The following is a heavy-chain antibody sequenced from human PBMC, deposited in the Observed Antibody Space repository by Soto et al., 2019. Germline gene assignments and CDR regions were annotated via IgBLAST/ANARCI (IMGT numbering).Heavy chain of an antibody. V-gene: IGHV3-73*02. J-gene: IGHJ6*02. D-gene: IGHD3-22*01. CDR2: IRSKANSYAT. Sequence: EVQLVESGGGLVQPGGSLKLSCAASGFTFSGSARHGVRQASGKGLEWVGRIRSKANSYATAYAASVKGRFTISRDDSKNTAYLQMNSLKTEDTAVYYCTRLTHYYDSSGSLYYYYYGMDVWGQGTTVTVSS. CDR1: GFTFSGSA. CDR3: TRLTHYYDSSGSLYYYYYGMDV.